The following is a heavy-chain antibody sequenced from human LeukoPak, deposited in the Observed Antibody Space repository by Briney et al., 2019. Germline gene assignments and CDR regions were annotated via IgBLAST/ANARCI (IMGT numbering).Heavy chain of an antibody. V-gene: IGHV3-23*01. CDR1: GFTFTRYV. D-gene: IGHD3-22*01. CDR3: TNRHDSSGYFFNY. J-gene: IGHJ4*02. CDR2: ISESGSNK. Sequence: GGSLRLSCVASGFTFTRYVRGWVRRAPGKGLEWVSSISESGSNKYYADSVKGRFSISRDNSKNMLYLQMGSLRAEDTAAYYCTNRHDSSGYFFNYWGQGTLVTVSS.